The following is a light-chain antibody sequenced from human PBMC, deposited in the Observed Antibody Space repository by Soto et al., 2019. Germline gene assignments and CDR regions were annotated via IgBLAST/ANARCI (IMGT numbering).Light chain of an antibody. Sequence: QSAPTQPRSVSGSPGQSVTISCTGTSSDVGGYQYVSWYQQHPGKAPKLMIYDVTKRPSGVPDRFSGSKSGNTASLTISGLQADDEADCYCCSYAGTYTYVFGTGTKLTVL. J-gene: IGLJ1*01. CDR1: SSDVGGYQY. CDR2: DVT. V-gene: IGLV2-11*01. CDR3: CSYAGTYTYV.